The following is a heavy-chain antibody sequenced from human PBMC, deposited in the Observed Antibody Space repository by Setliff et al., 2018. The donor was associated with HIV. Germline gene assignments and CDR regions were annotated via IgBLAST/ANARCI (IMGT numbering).Heavy chain of an antibody. V-gene: IGHV3-23*01. Sequence: GSLRLSCAASGFAFDNYCMTWVRQAPGKGLEWVSAIGGSTGSTYYADSVKGRFTISTDNSKNTLYLQMNSLRAEDTAVYYCATRVTDDDFYYYYYGMDVWGQGTTVTVSS. CDR3: ATRVTDDDFYYYYYGMDV. D-gene: IGHD1-1*01. CDR2: IGGSTGST. J-gene: IGHJ6*02. CDR1: GFAFDNYC.